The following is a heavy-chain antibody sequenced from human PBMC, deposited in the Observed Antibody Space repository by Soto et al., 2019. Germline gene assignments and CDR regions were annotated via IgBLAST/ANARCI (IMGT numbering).Heavy chain of an antibody. CDR3: ARDLSGWYQDY. CDR1: GYTFTGYY. V-gene: IGHV1-3*01. D-gene: IGHD6-19*01. Sequence: GDSVKVSCKASGYTFTGYYMHWVRQAPGQRLEWMGWINANNGNTKYSQKFQGRVTITRDTSASTAYMELSSLRSEDTAVYYCARDLSGWYQDYWGQGTLVTVSS. CDR2: INANNGNT. J-gene: IGHJ4*02.